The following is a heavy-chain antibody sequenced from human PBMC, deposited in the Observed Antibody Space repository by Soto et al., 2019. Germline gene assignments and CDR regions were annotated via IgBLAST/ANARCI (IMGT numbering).Heavy chain of an antibody. D-gene: IGHD3-9*01. V-gene: IGHV4-39*01. CDR3: ARHEGDYDILTGYVPFDP. Sequence: SETLSLTCTVSGGSISSSSYYWGWIRQPPGKGLEWIGSIYYSGSTYYNPSLKSRVTISVDTSKNHFSLKLSSVTAADTAVYYFARHEGDYDILTGYVPFDPWGQGTLVTVSS. J-gene: IGHJ5*02. CDR1: GGSISSSSYY. CDR2: IYYSGST.